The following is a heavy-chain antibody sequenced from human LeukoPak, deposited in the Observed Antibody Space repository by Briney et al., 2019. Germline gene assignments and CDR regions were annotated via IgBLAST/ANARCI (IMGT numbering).Heavy chain of an antibody. J-gene: IGHJ4*02. CDR1: GDSISNSRHY. CDR2: IYPSGNT. Sequence: SETLSLTCTVSGDSISNSRHYWSWIRQPAGKALEWIGRIYPSGNTNYNPSLRSRVSISLDTSKNQFSLNLKSVTAADTAMYYCARDGVVTMELDYWGQGTLVTVSS. CDR3: ARDGVVTMELDY. D-gene: IGHD3-3*01. V-gene: IGHV4-61*02.